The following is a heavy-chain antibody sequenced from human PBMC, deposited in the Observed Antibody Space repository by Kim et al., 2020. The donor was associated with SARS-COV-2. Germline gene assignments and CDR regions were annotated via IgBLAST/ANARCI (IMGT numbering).Heavy chain of an antibody. D-gene: IGHD3-10*01. J-gene: IGHJ5*02. CDR3: ARDGRPVFGSTMVRGDYNWFDP. V-gene: IGHV3-21*01. CDR1: GFTFSSYS. Sequence: GGSLRLSCAASGFTFSSYSMNWVRQAPGKGLEWVSSISSSSSYIYYADSVKGRFTISRDNAKNSLYLQMNSLRAEDTAVYYCARDGRPVFGSTMVRGDYNWFDPWGQGTLVTASS. CDR2: ISSSSSYI.